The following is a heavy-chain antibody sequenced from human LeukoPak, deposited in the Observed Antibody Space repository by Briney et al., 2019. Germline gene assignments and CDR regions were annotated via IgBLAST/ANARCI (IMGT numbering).Heavy chain of an antibody. CDR1: GFTFSDSA. CDR2: IRGKGFSDPP. J-gene: IGHJ5*02. V-gene: IGHV3-73*01. CDR3: TVPQSGGNWFDP. Sequence: QPGGSLILSCAASGFTFSDSAIHWVRQASGKGLEWVGRIRGKGFSDPPAYAASVKDRFTVSRDDSESTAYLQMNSLKAEDTAVYYCTVPQSGGNWFDPWGPGTQVTVSS. D-gene: IGHD3-16*01.